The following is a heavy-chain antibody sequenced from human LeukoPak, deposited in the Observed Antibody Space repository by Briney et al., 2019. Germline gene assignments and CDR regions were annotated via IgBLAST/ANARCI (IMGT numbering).Heavy chain of an antibody. CDR3: ARQLAARTSYYYYYYMDV. D-gene: IGHD6-6*01. J-gene: IGHJ6*03. Sequence: GESLKISCKGSGYSFTSYWIGWVRQMPGKGLEWMGIIYPGDSDTRYSPSFQGQVTISADKSISTAYPQWSSLKASDTAMYYCARQLAARTSYYYYYYMDVWGKGTTVTVSS. CDR1: GYSFTSYW. V-gene: IGHV5-51*01. CDR2: IYPGDSDT.